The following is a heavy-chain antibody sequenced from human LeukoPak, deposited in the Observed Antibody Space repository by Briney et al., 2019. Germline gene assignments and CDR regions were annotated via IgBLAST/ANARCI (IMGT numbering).Heavy chain of an antibody. CDR2: IYYSGRT. CDR3: ARRLRDGYNSEGVDY. CDR1: GGSISSGGYY. D-gene: IGHD5-12*01. Sequence: SETLSLTCTVSGGSISSGGYYWGWIRQPPGKGLEWIGSIYYSGRTYYNPSLKSRVTISVDTSKNQFSLKLSSVTAADTAVYYCARRLRDGYNSEGVDYWGQGTLVTVSS. V-gene: IGHV4-39*01. J-gene: IGHJ4*02.